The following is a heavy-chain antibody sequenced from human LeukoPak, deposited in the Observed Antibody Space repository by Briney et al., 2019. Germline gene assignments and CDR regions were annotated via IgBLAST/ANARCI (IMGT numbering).Heavy chain of an antibody. CDR1: GYTFTSYS. J-gene: IGHJ6*02. D-gene: IGHD1-26*01. CDR2: MNPNSGNT. CDR3: ARLGSFSYGMDV. V-gene: IGHV1-8*02. Sequence: ASVKVSCKASGYTFTSYSMNWVRQATGQGLEWMGWMNPNSGNTGYAQKFQGRVTMTRNTSISTAYMELSSLRSEDTAVYYCARLGSFSYGMDVWGQGTTVTVSS.